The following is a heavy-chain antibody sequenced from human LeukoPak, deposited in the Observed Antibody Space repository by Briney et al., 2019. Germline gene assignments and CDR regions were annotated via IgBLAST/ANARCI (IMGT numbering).Heavy chain of an antibody. D-gene: IGHD2-15*01. V-gene: IGHV3-49*03. CDR1: GFTFGDYA. CDR2: IRSKAHGGTT. CDR3: TRAGRYCSGGSCYSFY. Sequence: GGSLRLSCTASGFTFGDYAMSWFRQAPGEGLEWVGFIRSKAHGGTTEYAASVKGRFTISRDDSKSIAYLQMDSLKTEDTAVYYCTRAGRYCSGGSCYSFYWGQGTLVTVSA. J-gene: IGHJ4*02.